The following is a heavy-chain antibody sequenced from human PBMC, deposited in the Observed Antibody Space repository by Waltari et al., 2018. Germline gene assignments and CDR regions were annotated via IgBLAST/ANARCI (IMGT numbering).Heavy chain of an antibody. CDR1: GGSFSGYY. CDR2: INHSGST. V-gene: IGHV4-34*01. Sequence: QVQLQQWGAGLLKPSETLSLTCAVYGGSFSGYYWSWIRQPPGKGMEWIGEINHSGSTNHNPSLKRRVTISVDTSKNQCSLKLSSVTAADTAVYDCARALLVQKGRKGSGWYRSGMDVWGQGTTVTVSS. CDR3: ARALLVQKGRKGSGWYRSGMDV. D-gene: IGHD6-19*01. J-gene: IGHJ6*02.